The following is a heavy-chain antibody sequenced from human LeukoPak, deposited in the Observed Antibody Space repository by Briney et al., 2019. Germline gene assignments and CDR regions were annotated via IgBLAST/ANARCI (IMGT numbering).Heavy chain of an antibody. Sequence: PGGSLRLSCVASGFTFSNYDMSWVRQAPGKGLEWVSNIKDTGGSAYYAEYVKGRFTVSRDNSKNALYLQMNSLRVDDTAVYYCAKEIRGVIIKPFDYWGQGILVTVSS. CDR2: IKDTGGSA. J-gene: IGHJ4*02. D-gene: IGHD3-10*01. CDR1: GFTFSNYD. V-gene: IGHV3-23*01. CDR3: AKEIRGVIIKPFDY.